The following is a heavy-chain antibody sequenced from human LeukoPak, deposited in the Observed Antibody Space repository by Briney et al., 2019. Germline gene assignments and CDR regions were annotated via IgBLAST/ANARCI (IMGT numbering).Heavy chain of an antibody. CDR2: ISSGGGTR. CDR3: ARDRGRRGITMRSDAFDI. J-gene: IGHJ3*02. Sequence: GGSLRLSCAASGYTFSDYYMNWIRQAPGKGLEWVSYISSGGGTRSYADSVKGRFTISRDNAKNSLYLQMNSLRAEDTAVYYCARDRGRRGITMRSDAFDIWGQGTMVTVSS. V-gene: IGHV3-11*01. D-gene: IGHD3-22*01. CDR1: GYTFSDYY.